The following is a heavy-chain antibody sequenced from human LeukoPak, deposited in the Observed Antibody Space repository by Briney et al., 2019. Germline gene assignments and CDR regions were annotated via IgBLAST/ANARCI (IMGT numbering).Heavy chain of an antibody. V-gene: IGHV4-59*08. CDR3: ARKRSYGSGSYLVYYYYMDV. J-gene: IGHJ6*03. CDR1: GGSISSYY. D-gene: IGHD3-10*01. CDR2: IYYSGST. Sequence: PSETLSLTCTVSGGSISSYYWSWIRQPPGKGLEWIGYIYYSGSTNYNPSLKSRVTISVDTSKNQFSLKLSSVTAAATAVYYCARKRSYGSGSYLVYYYYMDVWGKGTTVTVSS.